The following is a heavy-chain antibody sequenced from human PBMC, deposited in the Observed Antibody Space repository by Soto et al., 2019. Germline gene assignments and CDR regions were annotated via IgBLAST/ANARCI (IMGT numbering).Heavy chain of an antibody. V-gene: IGHV4-34*01. D-gene: IGHD3-3*01. Sequence: QVQLQQWGAGLLKPSETLSLTCAVYGGSFSGYYWSWIRQPPGKGLEWIGEINHSGSTNYNPSLKSRVTISVDTSKNQFSLKLSSVTAADTAVYYCASGRRITIFGVVIIPVGYYFDYWGQGTLVTVSS. CDR3: ASGRRITIFGVVIIPVGYYFDY. J-gene: IGHJ4*02. CDR1: GGSFSGYY. CDR2: INHSGST.